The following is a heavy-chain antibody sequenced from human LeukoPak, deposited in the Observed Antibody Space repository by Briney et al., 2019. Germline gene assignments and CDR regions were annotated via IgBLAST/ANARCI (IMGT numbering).Heavy chain of an antibody. CDR3: ARMATRQIGVDY. CDR1: GFSLRTSGMC. V-gene: IGHV2-70*11. CDR2: IDWDDDK. J-gene: IGHJ4*02. Sequence: SGPTLVNHTQTRTLTCTFSGFSLRTSGMCVRWIRQPPGKALAWLARIDWDDDKYYSTSLKTRLTISKDTSKNQVVLTMTNVDHVDTATYYCARMATRQIGVDYWGQGTLVTVSS. D-gene: IGHD5-12*01.